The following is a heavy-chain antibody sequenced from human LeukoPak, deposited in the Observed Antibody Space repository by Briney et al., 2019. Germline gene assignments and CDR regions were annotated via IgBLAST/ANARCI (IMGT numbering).Heavy chain of an antibody. Sequence: EASVKVSCKASGGTFSSYAISWVRQAPGQGLEWLGGIIPIFGTANYAQKFQGRVTITADESTSTAYMELSSLRSEDTAVYYCARGLNTYYFDSSGYYHGDYWGQGTLVTVSS. J-gene: IGHJ4*02. CDR3: ARGLNTYYFDSSGYYHGDY. V-gene: IGHV1-69*13. CDR1: GGTFSSYA. CDR2: IIPIFGTA. D-gene: IGHD3-22*01.